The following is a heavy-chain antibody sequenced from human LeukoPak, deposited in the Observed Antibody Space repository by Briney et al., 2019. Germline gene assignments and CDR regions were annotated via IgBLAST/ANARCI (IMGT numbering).Heavy chain of an antibody. CDR3: ARAVVDLRLGELPKYYFDY. J-gene: IGHJ4*02. D-gene: IGHD3-16*01. Sequence: ASVKVSCKASGYTFTSYGISWVRQAPGQGLEWMGWINPNSGGTNYAQKFQGRVTMTRDTSISTAYMELSRLRSDDTAVYYCARAVVDLRLGELPKYYFDYWGQGTLVTVSS. CDR2: INPNSGGT. CDR1: GYTFTSYG. V-gene: IGHV1-2*02.